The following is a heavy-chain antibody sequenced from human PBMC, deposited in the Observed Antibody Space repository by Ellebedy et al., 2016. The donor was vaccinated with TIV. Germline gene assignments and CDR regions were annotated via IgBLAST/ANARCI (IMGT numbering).Heavy chain of an antibody. CDR1: GFTFSSYW. CDR3: ARDGPKLRGYSGYDSHPSHSGYDSHPFDYYYYGMDV. J-gene: IGHJ6*02. Sequence: GESLKISCAASGFTFSSYWMSWVRQAPGKGLEWVANIKQDGSEKYYVDSVKGRFTISRDNAKNSLYLQMNSLRAEDTAVYYCARDGPKLRGYSGYDSHPSHSGYDSHPFDYYYYGMDVWGQGTTVTVSS. V-gene: IGHV3-7*04. D-gene: IGHD5-12*01. CDR2: IKQDGSEK.